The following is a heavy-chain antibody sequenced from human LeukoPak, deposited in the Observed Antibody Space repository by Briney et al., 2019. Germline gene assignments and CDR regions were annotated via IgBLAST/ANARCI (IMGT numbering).Heavy chain of an antibody. Sequence: GGSLRLSCAASGFTFDDYAMHWVRQAPGKGLEWVSGISWNSGSIGYADSVKGRFTISRDNAKNSLYLQMNSLRAEDTALYYCAKDISAMVRRAAFDYWGQGTLVTVSS. CDR3: AKDISAMVRRAAFDY. D-gene: IGHD3-10*01. J-gene: IGHJ4*02. V-gene: IGHV3-9*01. CDR2: ISWNSGSI. CDR1: GFTFDDYA.